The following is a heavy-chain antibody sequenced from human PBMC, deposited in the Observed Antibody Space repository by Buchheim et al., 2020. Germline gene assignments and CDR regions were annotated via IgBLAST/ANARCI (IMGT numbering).Heavy chain of an antibody. CDR1: GFTFSNYA. CDR3: AKGICSNGVCYPDY. CDR2: ISGSGVTT. Sequence: EVQVLESGGGLVQPGGSLRLSCAASGFTFSNYAMSWVRQAPGKGLEWVSTISGSGVTTYNADSVKGRSTISRDNSNNTLYLQMNSLRAEDTALYYCAKGICSNGVCYPDYWGQGTL. V-gene: IGHV3-23*01. J-gene: IGHJ4*02. D-gene: IGHD2-8*01.